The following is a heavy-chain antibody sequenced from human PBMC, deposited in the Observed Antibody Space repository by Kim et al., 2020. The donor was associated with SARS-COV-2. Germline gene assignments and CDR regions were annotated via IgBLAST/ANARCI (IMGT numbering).Heavy chain of an antibody. V-gene: IGHV3-48*03. CDR3: ATKTIFGVDLYYYYGMDV. Sequence: KGRFTISRDNAKNSLYLQMNSLRAEDTAVYYCATKTIFGVDLYYYYGMDVWGQGTTVTVSS. D-gene: IGHD3-3*01. J-gene: IGHJ6*02.